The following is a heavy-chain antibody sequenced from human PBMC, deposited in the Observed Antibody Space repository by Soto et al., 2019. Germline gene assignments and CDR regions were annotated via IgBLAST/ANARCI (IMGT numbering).Heavy chain of an antibody. CDR3: ARGPGVINYYGSGYYYMDV. J-gene: IGHJ6*03. D-gene: IGHD3-10*01. V-gene: IGHV4-31*03. Sequence: SETLSLTCTVSGGSISSGGYYWSWIRQHPGKGLEWIGYIYYSGSTYYNPSLKSRVTISVDTSKNQFSLKLSSVTAADTAVYYCARGPGVINYYGSGYYYMDVWGKGTTVTVSS. CDR1: GGSISSGGYY. CDR2: IYYSGST.